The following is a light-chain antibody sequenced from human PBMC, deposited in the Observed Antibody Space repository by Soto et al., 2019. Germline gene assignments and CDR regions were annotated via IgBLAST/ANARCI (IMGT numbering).Light chain of an antibody. CDR3: QQSYSTLVT. CDR1: QSISSY. CDR2: AAS. J-gene: IGKJ2*01. Sequence: DIPMTQSPSSLSASVGDRVTITCRASQSISSYLNWYQQKPGKAPKLLIYAASSLQSGVPSRFSGSGSGTDFTLTISSLQPEDFATYYGQQSYSTLVTFGQGTKLEIK. V-gene: IGKV1-39*01.